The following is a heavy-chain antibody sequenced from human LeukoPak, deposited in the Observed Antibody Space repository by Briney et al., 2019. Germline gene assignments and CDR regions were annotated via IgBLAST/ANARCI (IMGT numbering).Heavy chain of an antibody. D-gene: IGHD3-10*01. V-gene: IGHV1-2*02. CDR1: GYTFSAFH. CDR3: ARSNYYGSQSEY. CDR2: VNPNSGDT. J-gene: IGHJ4*02. Sequence: EASVKVSCKASGYTFSAFHIHWVGLAPGQGPEWMGWVNPNSGDTNYAQRFRGRVTMTRDTSINTAYMELSSLRFDDTAVYYCARSNYYGSQSEYWGQGTLVAVSS.